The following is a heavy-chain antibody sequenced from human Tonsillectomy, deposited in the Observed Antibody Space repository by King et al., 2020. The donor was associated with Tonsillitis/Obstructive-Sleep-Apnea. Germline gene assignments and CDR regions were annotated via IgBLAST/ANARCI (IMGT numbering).Heavy chain of an antibody. CDR2: INSDGSAT. CDR1: GFTLSGYW. Sequence: VQLVESGGGLVQPGGSLRLSCAASGFTLSGYWMHWVRQAPGKGLVWVSRINSDGSATSYADSVKGRVTISRDNAKNTLYLQMNSLRANDTAVYYCTRSDWFDPWGQGTLVTVSS. V-gene: IGHV3-74*01. J-gene: IGHJ5*02. CDR3: TRSDWFDP. D-gene: IGHD3-3*01.